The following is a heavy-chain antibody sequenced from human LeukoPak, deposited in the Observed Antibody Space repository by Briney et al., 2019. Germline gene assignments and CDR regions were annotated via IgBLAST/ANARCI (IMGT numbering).Heavy chain of an antibody. CDR2: IYYSGST. CDR3: ARGAAGYSSSSSFDY. CDR1: GYSISSGYY. Sequence: SETLSLTCTVSGYSISSGYYWGWIRQPPGKGLEWIGYIYYSGSTNYNPSLKSRVTISVDTSKNQFSLNVSSVTAADTAVYYCARGAAGYSSSSSFDYWGQGTLVTVSS. D-gene: IGHD6-6*01. V-gene: IGHV4-61*01. J-gene: IGHJ4*02.